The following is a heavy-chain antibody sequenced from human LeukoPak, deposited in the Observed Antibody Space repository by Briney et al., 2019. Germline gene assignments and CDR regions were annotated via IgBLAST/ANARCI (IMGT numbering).Heavy chain of an antibody. CDR2: ISNGGLRI. D-gene: IGHD1-1*01. CDR3: GRVPRTTHAFDV. J-gene: IGHJ3*01. CDR1: GFTFSSYE. Sequence: PGGSLRLSCAASGFTFSSYEMNWVRQAPGKGLEWVSYISNGGLRIYYADSVKGRFTISRDNPKNSLYLQMNSLRAEDTAVYYCGRVPRTTHAFDVRGQGTMVTVSS. V-gene: IGHV3-48*03.